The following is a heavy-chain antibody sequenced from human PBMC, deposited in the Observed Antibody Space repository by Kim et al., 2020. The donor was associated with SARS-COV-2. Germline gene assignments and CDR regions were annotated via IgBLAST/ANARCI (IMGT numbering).Heavy chain of an antibody. CDR3: AKEGTVVVIATSLPYFDF. V-gene: IGHV3-23*01. Sequence: GGSLRLSCAASGFTFSSYAMSWVRQAPGKGLEWVSGISASGAGTQYADSVKGRFTLSRDNAKNTLYLQMNGLRAEDTAVYYCAKEGTVVVIATSLPYFDFWGQGALVTVSS. J-gene: IGHJ4*02. CDR2: ISASGAGT. D-gene: IGHD3-22*01. CDR1: GFTFSSYA.